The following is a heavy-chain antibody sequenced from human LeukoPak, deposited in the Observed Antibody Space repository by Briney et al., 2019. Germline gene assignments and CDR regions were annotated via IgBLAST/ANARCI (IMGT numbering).Heavy chain of an antibody. Sequence: PGGSLRLSCAASGFTFSSYAMSWVRHAPGEGLEWGSGISGSGVSTYYAHSVKSRFSISRDNSKNTLYLQMNSLRAEDTAVYYCAKLSRVVVVAPFDYWGQGTLVTASS. CDR3: AKLSRVVVVAPFDY. J-gene: IGHJ4*02. V-gene: IGHV3-23*01. CDR2: ISGSGVST. CDR1: GFTFSSYA. D-gene: IGHD2-15*01.